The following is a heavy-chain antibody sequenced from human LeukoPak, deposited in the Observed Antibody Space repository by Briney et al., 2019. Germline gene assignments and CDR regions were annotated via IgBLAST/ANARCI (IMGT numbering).Heavy chain of an antibody. CDR3: AVVDTAMAKGFDY. CDR1: GGSFSGYY. D-gene: IGHD5-18*01. V-gene: IGHV4-34*01. Sequence: PSETLSLTCAVYGGSFSGYYWSWIRQPPGKGREWIGEINHSGSTNYNPSLKSRVTISVDTSKNQFSLKLSSVTAADTAVYYCAVVDTAMAKGFDYWGQGTLVTVSS. J-gene: IGHJ4*02. CDR2: INHSGST.